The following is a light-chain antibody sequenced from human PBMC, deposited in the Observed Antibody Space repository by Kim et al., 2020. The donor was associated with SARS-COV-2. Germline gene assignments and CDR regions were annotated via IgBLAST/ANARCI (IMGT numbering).Light chain of an antibody. J-gene: IGLJ2*01. Sequence: GQRVSISCSGSSSNIGSNSVNWYQQIPGTAPSLLIYRNSQRPSGVPDRFSGSKSGTSASLAISGLQSEDEADYNCAAWDDSLNALIFGGGTQLTVL. CDR1: SSNIGSNS. CDR2: RNS. CDR3: AAWDDSLNALI. V-gene: IGLV1-44*01.